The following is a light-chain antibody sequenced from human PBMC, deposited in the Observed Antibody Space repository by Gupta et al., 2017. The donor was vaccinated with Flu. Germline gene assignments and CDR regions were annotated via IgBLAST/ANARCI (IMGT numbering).Light chain of an antibody. CDR3: QQYDSSPQT. J-gene: IGKJ1*01. Sequence: GTVSLSPGERATLSCRASQTIRSNYLAWYQQKPGQAPGLLLYGASSRATGIPDRFSGSGSGTDFTLTISRLEPEDLAVYYCQQYDSSPQTFGQGTKVEIK. V-gene: IGKV3-20*01. CDR1: QTIRSNY. CDR2: GAS.